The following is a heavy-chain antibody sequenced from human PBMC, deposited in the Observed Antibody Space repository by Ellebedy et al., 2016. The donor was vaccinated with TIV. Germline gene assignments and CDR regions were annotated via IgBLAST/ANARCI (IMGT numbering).Heavy chain of an antibody. CDR3: ARANEWELLNPYAFDI. V-gene: IGHV3-23*01. CDR2: ISGSGGST. J-gene: IGHJ3*02. CDR1: GFTFSSYA. Sequence: GESLKISXAASGFTFSSYAMHWVRQAPGKGLEWVSAISGSGGSTYYADSVKGRFTISRDNSKNTLYLQMNSLRAEDTAVYYCARANEWELLNPYAFDIWGQGTMVTVSS. D-gene: IGHD1-26*01.